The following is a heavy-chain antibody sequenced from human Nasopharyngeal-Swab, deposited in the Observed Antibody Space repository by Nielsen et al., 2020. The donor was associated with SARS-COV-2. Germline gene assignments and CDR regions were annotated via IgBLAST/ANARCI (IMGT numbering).Heavy chain of an antibody. V-gene: IGHV4-59*01. Sequence: SETLSLTCTVSGGSISSYYWSWIRQPPGKGLEWIGYIYYSGSTNYNPSLKSRVTISADTSKNQFSLKLSSVTAADTAVYYCAREEVEGSGYYYGMDVWGQGTTVTVSS. CDR2: IYYSGST. CDR3: AREEVEGSGYYYGMDV. CDR1: GGSISSYY. D-gene: IGHD3-10*01. J-gene: IGHJ6*02.